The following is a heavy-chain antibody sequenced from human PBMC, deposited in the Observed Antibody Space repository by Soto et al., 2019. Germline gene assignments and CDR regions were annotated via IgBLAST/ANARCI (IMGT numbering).Heavy chain of an antibody. V-gene: IGHV3-11*05. CDR1: GFTLRNFY. CDR2: ISSSGDYA. Sequence: QVELVESGGGLVKPGGSLILSCEASGFTLRNFYMSWLRQAPGKGLEWLSYISSSGDYANYADSVKCRFTISRDNAKNSLNMQSKSLRTEDTAMYYCVRDVGAVAGQYFGYGGQGTLITV. J-gene: IGHJ4*02. CDR3: VRDVGAVAGQYFGY. D-gene: IGHD6-19*01.